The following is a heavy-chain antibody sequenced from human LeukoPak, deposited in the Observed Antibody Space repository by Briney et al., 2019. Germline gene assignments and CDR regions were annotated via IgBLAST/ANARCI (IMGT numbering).Heavy chain of an antibody. Sequence: PGGSLRLSCAASGFTFTSYNMNCVRQAPGKGLEWVSSISSGSSYIYYADSVEGRFTISRDNAKNSLYLQMSSLRAEDTAVYYCARDSYGDYYHDYWGQGTLVTVSS. D-gene: IGHD4-17*01. CDR1: GFTFTSYN. J-gene: IGHJ4*02. CDR3: ARDSYGDYYHDY. CDR2: ISSGSSYI. V-gene: IGHV3-21*01.